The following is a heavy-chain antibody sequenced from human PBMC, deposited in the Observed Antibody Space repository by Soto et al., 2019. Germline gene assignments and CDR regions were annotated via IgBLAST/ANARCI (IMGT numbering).Heavy chain of an antibody. Sequence: EVQLVESGGGLVQPGRSLRLSCAASGFTFDDFAMHWVRQAPGKGLEWVSGISWNGATMGYGDSVSGRFTISRDNTKNSLYLQMNSLKPEDTALYYCAKDKGGYYDSSGNFEYWGQGTLVTVSS. CDR2: ISWNGATM. D-gene: IGHD3-22*01. CDR1: GFTFDDFA. V-gene: IGHV3-9*01. J-gene: IGHJ4*02. CDR3: AKDKGGYYDSSGNFEY.